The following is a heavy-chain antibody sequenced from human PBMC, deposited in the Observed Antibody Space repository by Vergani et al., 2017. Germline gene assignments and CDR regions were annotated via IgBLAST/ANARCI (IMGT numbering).Heavy chain of an antibody. D-gene: IGHD3-16*02. Sequence: EVQLLESGGGMVQPGGSLRLSCAASGFTFSSYAMSWVRQAPGKGLEWVSAISGSGGRTYYADSVKGRFTISRDNAKNTLYLQMNSLRAEDTAVYYCAKRGSYRPTDWDYWGQGTLVTVSS. V-gene: IGHV3-23*01. J-gene: IGHJ4*02. CDR1: GFTFSSYA. CDR2: ISGSGGRT. CDR3: AKRGSYRPTDWDY.